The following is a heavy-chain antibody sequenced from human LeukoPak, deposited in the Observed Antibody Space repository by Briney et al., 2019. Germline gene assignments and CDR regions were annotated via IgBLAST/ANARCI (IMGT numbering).Heavy chain of an antibody. CDR2: INHSGST. V-gene: IGHV4-34*01. CDR1: GGSFSGYY. CDR3: ARGGRSGLTY. Sequence: PSETLSLTCAVYGGSFSGYYWSWIRQPPGRGLEWIGEINHSGSTNYNPSLKSRVTISVDTPKNQFSLKLSSVTAADTAVYYCARGGRSGLTYWGQGTLVTVSS. J-gene: IGHJ4*02. D-gene: IGHD6-19*01.